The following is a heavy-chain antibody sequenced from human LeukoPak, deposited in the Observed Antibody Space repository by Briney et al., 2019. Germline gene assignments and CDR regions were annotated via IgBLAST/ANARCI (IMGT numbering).Heavy chain of an antibody. V-gene: IGHV1-8*01. Sequence: XLECMVCITPNCVNTVYAPKFQCIVTMTMNTSIITAYMELSSLRSEDTAVYYCARVAWFDPWGQGTLVTVSS. CDR3: ARVAWFDP. CDR2: ITPNCVNT. J-gene: IGHJ5*02.